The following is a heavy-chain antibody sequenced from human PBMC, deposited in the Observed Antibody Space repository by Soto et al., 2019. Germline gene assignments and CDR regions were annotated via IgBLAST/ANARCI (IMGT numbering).Heavy chain of an antibody. CDR1: GFSFGDYY. J-gene: IGHJ4*02. Sequence: QVHLVESGGALVKPGGSLRLSCSASGFSFGDYYMSWIRHTPGRGLEWISYITTSSAYTNYADSVKGRFTISRDNAKNSLFLEMNSLRGEDTATYYCGRLLSPASAGVIDSWGQGTLVTVSS. D-gene: IGHD6-13*01. CDR2: ITTSSAYT. V-gene: IGHV3-11*05. CDR3: GRLLSPASAGVIDS.